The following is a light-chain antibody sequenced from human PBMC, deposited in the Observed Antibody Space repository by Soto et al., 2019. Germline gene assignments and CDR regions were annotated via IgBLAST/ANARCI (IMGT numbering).Light chain of an antibody. J-gene: IGKJ4*01. Sequence: DIMMTQSPDSLACSLGARATINGKSSESVLYSSNNEHYLAWYQQKPGQPPKLLIYWASTRESGVPDRFSGSGSGTDFTLTISSLQAEDVAVYYCYQYFSTPLTCGGGNKVDIK. CDR1: ESVLYSSNNEHY. CDR3: YQYFSTPLT. V-gene: IGKV4-1*01. CDR2: WAS.